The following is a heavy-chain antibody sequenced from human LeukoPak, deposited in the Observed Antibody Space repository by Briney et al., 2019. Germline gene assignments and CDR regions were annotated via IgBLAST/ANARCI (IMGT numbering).Heavy chain of an antibody. CDR1: GGSFSGYY. CDR2: INHSGST. CDR3: ARSKRYCSSTSCYTFFDY. J-gene: IGHJ4*02. Sequence: SETLSLTCAVYGGSFSGYYWSWIRQPPGKGLEWIGEINHSGSTNYNPSLNSRLTISVDTSKNQFSLKLSYVTAADTAVYYCARSKRYCSSTSCYTFFDYWGQGTLVTVSS. D-gene: IGHD2-2*02. V-gene: IGHV4-34*01.